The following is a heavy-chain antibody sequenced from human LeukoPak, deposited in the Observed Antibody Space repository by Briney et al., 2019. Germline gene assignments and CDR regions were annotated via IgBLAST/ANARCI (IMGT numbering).Heavy chain of an antibody. D-gene: IGHD6-13*01. CDR3: ARVGSSIDYYYYMDV. CDR2: ISAYNGNT. CDR1: GYTFTSYG. V-gene: IGHV1-18*01. J-gene: IGHJ6*03. Sequence: ASVKVSCKASGYTFTSYGISWVRQAPGKGLEWMGWISAYNGNTNYAQKLQGRDTMTTDTSTSTAYMELRSLRSDDTAVYYCARVGSSIDYYYYMDVWGKGTTVTVSS.